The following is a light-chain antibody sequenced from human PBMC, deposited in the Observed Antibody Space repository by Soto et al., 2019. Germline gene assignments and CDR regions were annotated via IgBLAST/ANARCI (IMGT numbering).Light chain of an antibody. CDR2: GAS. V-gene: IGKV3-20*01. CDR3: QQYGSSPT. J-gene: IGKJ5*01. Sequence: ESVLTQSPGTLSMSPGARATLSCRASQSVSSSYSAWYQQKPGQAPRLLIYGASSRATGIPDRFSGSGSGTDFTLTISRLEPEDFAMYYCQQYGSSPTFGQGTRLEIK. CDR1: QSVSSSY.